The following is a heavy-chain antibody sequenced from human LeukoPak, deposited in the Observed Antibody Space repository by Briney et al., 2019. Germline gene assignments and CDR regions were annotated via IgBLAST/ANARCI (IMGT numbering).Heavy chain of an antibody. J-gene: IGHJ4*02. V-gene: IGHV4-59*01. Sequence: SETLSLTCTVSGGSISSYYWSWIRQPPGKGLEWIGYIYYSGSTNYNPSLKSRVIISVDTSKNQFSLKLSSVTAADTAVYYCARAFDSSGYYHFDYWGRGTLVTVSS. CDR2: IYYSGST. CDR1: GGSISSYY. CDR3: ARAFDSSGYYHFDY. D-gene: IGHD3-22*01.